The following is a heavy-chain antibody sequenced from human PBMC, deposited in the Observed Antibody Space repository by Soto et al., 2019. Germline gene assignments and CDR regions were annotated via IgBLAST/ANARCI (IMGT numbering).Heavy chain of an antibody. CDR1: GGNFSSYA. Sequence: QVQLVQSGAEVKKPGSSVNVSCNASGGNFSSYAISWVRQAPGQGLEWMGGIIPIFGTANYAQKFQGRVTITADESTSTAYMELSSLRAEDTGVYYCASDRRITMVRGVGNGFDPWGQGTLVTVSS. J-gene: IGHJ5*02. CDR2: IIPIFGTA. V-gene: IGHV1-69*12. CDR3: ASDRRITMVRGVGNGFDP. D-gene: IGHD3-10*01.